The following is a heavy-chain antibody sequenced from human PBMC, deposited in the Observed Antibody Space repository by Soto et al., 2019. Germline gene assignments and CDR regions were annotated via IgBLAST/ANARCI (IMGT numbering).Heavy chain of an antibody. J-gene: IGHJ5*02. CDR1: GASISSGDYY. Sequence: SETLSLTCIVSGASISSGDYYWSWVRQPPGKGLEWIGHISYSGTIDYSPSLKSRVTISLDTSKNQFSLNLNSVTAADTAVYYCVGDLGSRFMEWPRFDPWGQGTLVTVS. D-gene: IGHD3-3*01. V-gene: IGHV4-30-4*01. CDR2: ISYSGTI. CDR3: VGDLGSRFMEWPRFDP.